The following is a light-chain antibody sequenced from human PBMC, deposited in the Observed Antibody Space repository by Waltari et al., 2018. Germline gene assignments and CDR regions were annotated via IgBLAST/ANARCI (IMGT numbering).Light chain of an antibody. Sequence: DIVMTQSPDSLAVSLGERATINCKSSQTISYSSNYKNYLAWYQQKPGQPPKPLIYWASTRESGVPDRFSGSGSGTDFTLTISSLQAEDVAVYYCQQYYKTPQTFGQGTKVEIK. V-gene: IGKV4-1*01. CDR2: WAS. J-gene: IGKJ1*01. CDR3: QQYYKTPQT. CDR1: QTISYSSNYKNY.